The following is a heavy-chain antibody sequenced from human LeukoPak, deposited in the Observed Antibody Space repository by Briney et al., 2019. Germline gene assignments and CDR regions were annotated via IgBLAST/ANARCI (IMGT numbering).Heavy chain of an antibody. D-gene: IGHD3-9*01. V-gene: IGHV4-30-2*01. CDR3: ARRRTYYDILTGYYIYYGMDV. CDR2: ISQSGST. CDR1: GGSIISGGYS. Sequence: SETLSLTCAVSGGSIISGGYSWSWIRQPPGKALEWIGYISQSGSTYNNPSLKSRVTISVDTSKNQFSLKLSSVTAADTAVYYCARRRTYYDILTGYYIYYGMDVWGQGTTVTVSS. J-gene: IGHJ6*02.